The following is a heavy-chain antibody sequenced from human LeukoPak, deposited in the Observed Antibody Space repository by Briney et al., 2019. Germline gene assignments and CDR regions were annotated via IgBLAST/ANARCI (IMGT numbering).Heavy chain of an antibody. CDR2: IKQDGSEK. D-gene: IGHD2-2*01. CDR3: ARGMDCSSTSCYPYYYYYYMDV. J-gene: IGHJ6*03. CDR1: GFTFSSYW. Sequence: GGSLRLSCAASGFTFSSYWMSWVRQAPGKGLEWVANIKQDGSEKYYVDSVKGRFTISRDNAKNSLYLQMNSLRAEDTAVYYCARGMDCSSTSCYPYYYYYYMDVWGKGTTVTVSS. V-gene: IGHV3-7*01.